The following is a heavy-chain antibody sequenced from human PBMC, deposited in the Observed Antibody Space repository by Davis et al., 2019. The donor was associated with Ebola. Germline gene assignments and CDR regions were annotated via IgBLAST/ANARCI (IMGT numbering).Heavy chain of an antibody. CDR2: PYLDDDK. CDR3: AHTSDFDWFLYFDY. CDR1: GFSLRTSGVG. D-gene: IGHD3-9*01. V-gene: IGHV2-5*02. J-gene: IGHJ4*02. Sequence: SALTLANPTPTLTLTCTFSGFSLRTSGVGVGWIRQPHGKALEWIAPPYLDDDKRYSPSLKSRLTITKDTSKNQVVLTMTNMDPVDTATYYCAHTSDFDWFLYFDYWGQGTLVTVSS.